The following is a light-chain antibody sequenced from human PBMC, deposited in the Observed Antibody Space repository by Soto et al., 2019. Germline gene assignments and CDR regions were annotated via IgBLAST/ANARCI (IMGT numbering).Light chain of an antibody. CDR1: ENIINW. CDR2: KAS. Sequence: DVQITKSPSTLSASIGDRVTITCRASENIINWLAWYQQKRVKAPKLLIYKASSLESGVPSRFSGSGSGTEFTLTISSRQPDAFAHSYFQQYHYKPWAFGHGTQV. V-gene: IGKV1-5*03. J-gene: IGKJ1*01. CDR3: QQYHYKPWA.